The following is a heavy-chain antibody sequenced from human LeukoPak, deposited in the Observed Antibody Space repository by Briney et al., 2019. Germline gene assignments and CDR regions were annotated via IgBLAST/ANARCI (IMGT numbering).Heavy chain of an antibody. CDR1: GYSISSGYY. Sequence: SETLSLTCAVSGYSISSGYYWGWIRQPPGKGLEWIGNGYHSGSTDYNPSLKSRVTISVDTSKNQFSLKLSSVTAADTAVYYCARLPYYDFWSGYFWGKGTTVTVSS. CDR2: GYHSGST. V-gene: IGHV4-38-2*01. J-gene: IGHJ6*04. D-gene: IGHD3-3*01. CDR3: ARLPYYDFWSGYF.